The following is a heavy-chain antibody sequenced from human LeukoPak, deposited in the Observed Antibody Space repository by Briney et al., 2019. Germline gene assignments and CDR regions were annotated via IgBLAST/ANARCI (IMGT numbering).Heavy chain of an antibody. Sequence: PSETLSLTCTVSGGSISSYYWSWIRQPPGKGLEWIGYIYYSGSTNYNPSLKSRVTISVDTSKNQFSLKLSSVTAADTAVYYCARRGQKEYSYGPFDYWGQGTLVTVSS. D-gene: IGHD5-18*01. CDR2: IYYSGST. CDR3: ARRGQKEYSYGPFDY. V-gene: IGHV4-59*01. CDR1: GGSISSYY. J-gene: IGHJ4*02.